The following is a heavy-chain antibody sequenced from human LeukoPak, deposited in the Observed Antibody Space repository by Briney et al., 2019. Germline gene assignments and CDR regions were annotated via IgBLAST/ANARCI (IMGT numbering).Heavy chain of an antibody. CDR2: INWDGGAT. CDR1: GITFDDHG. D-gene: IGHD6-13*01. CDR3: ARDLSSSWYSLGY. Sequence: GGSLRLSCTDSGITFDDHGMSWVRQAPGKGLEWVSGINWDGGATAYADSVKGRFTISRDNAKNSLLLQMNSLRAEDTALYFCARDLSSSWYSLGYWGQGTLVTVSS. J-gene: IGHJ4*02. V-gene: IGHV3-20*04.